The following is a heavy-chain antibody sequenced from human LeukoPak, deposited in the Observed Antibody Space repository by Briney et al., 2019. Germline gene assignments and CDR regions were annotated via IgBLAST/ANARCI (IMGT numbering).Heavy chain of an antibody. J-gene: IGHJ3*02. D-gene: IGHD2-21*02. V-gene: IGHV1-24*01. CDR1: GYTLTELS. CDR2: FDPEDGET. Sequence: ASVKVSCKVSGYTLTELSMHWVRQAPGKGLEWMGGFDPEDGETIYAQKFQGRVTMTEDTSTDTAYMELSSLRSEDTAVYYCARRSGGDHSSHGAFDIWGQGTMVTVSS. CDR3: ARRSGGDHSSHGAFDI.